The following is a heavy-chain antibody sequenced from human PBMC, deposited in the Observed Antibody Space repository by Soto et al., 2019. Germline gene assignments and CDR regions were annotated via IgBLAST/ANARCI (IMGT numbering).Heavy chain of an antibody. CDR3: ARLYYDSSGHDAFDI. D-gene: IGHD3-22*01. CDR1: GFTFSSYW. J-gene: IGHJ3*02. CDR2: IKQDGSEK. Sequence: PGESLKISCAASGFTFSSYWMSWVRQAPGKGLEWVANIKQDGSEKYYVDSVKGRFTISRDNAKNSLYLQMNSLRAEDTAVYYCARLYYDSSGHDAFDIWGQGTMVTVSS. V-gene: IGHV3-7*01.